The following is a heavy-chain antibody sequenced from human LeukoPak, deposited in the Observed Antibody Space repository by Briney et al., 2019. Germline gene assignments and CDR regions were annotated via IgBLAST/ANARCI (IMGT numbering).Heavy chain of an antibody. J-gene: IGHJ5*02. D-gene: IGHD4/OR15-4a*01. CDR1: GYTFTSYG. CDR2: ISAYNGNT. CDR3: ARDRAPLTTTAVGFDP. Sequence: ASVKVSCKASGYTFTSYGISWVRQAPAQGLEWMGWISAYNGNTNYAQKLQGRVTMTTDTSTSTAYMELSSLRSEDTAVYYCARDRAPLTTTAVGFDPWGQGSLVTVSS. V-gene: IGHV1-18*01.